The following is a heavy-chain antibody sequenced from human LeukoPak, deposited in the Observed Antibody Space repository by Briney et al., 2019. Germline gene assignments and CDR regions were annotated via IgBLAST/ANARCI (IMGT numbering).Heavy chain of an antibody. Sequence: GRSLRLSCAASGFTFSSYGMHWVRQAPGKGLEWVAVIWYDGSNKYYADSVKGRFTISRDNSKNTLYLQMNSLRAEDTAVYYCAKEMSFGEYQFDHWGQGTLVTVSS. J-gene: IGHJ4*02. CDR2: IWYDGSNK. CDR1: GFTFSSYG. V-gene: IGHV3-33*06. D-gene: IGHD3-10*01. CDR3: AKEMSFGEYQFDH.